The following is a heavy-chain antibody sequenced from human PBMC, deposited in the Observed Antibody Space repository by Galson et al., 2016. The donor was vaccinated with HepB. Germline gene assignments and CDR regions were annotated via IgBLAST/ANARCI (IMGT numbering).Heavy chain of an antibody. V-gene: IGHV3-11*04. J-gene: IGHJ3*01. Sequence: SLRLSCAASGFIFSDFYMSWVRQAPGKGLEWVSYISSSGSNTFYADSVKGRFTISRDNAKNSLYLQMNTLRAEDTAVYYCARRRYDAFDVWGQGTMVTVSS. CDR3: ARRRYDAFDV. CDR2: ISSSGSNT. CDR1: GFIFSDFY.